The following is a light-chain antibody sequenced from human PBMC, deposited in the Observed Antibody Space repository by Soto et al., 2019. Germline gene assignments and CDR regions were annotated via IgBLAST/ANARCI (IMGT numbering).Light chain of an antibody. V-gene: IGKV1-5*01. CDR1: QSISDS. J-gene: IGKJ1*01. CDR2: DVS. Sequence: DIQMTEYHSSLSASVGDRVTITCRASQSISDSLAWYQQKPGKAPDLLISDVSSLERGVASRFSGSGSGTEFTLTISSMQPDDFATYYCQQYHGYSRTFGQGTKVDI. CDR3: QQYHGYSRT.